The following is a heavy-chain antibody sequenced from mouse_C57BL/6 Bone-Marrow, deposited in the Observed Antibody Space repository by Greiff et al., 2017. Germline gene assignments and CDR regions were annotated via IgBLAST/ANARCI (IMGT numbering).Heavy chain of an antibody. D-gene: IGHD3-2*02. Sequence: QVQLKQSGAELARPGASVKMSCKASGYTFTSYTMHWVKQRPGQGLEWIGYINPSSGYTKYNQKFKDKATLTADQSSSTAYMQMSSLTSEDSAVYYCARGGLRLPFAYWGQGTLVTVSA. CDR2: INPSSGYT. V-gene: IGHV1-4*01. CDR3: ARGGLRLPFAY. J-gene: IGHJ3*01. CDR1: GYTFTSYT.